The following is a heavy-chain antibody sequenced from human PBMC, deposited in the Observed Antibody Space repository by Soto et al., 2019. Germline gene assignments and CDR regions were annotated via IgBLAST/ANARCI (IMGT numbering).Heavy chain of an antibody. V-gene: IGHV4-4*07. CDR2: IFSSGST. CDR1: VGSINTFY. D-gene: IGHD5-12*01. Sequence: LXLTCTVCVGSINTFYWSWVRQRAGKGLEWIGRIFSSGSTSFNPSLESRVAMSVDTSKNHFSLNLSSVTAADMAVYYCAREGSYSAYNFAHGIQLWSFDFWGQGAMVTV. J-gene: IGHJ4*02. CDR3: AREGSYSAYNFAHGIQLWSFDF.